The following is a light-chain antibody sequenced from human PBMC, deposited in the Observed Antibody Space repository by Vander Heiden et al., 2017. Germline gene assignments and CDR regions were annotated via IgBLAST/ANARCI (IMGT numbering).Light chain of an antibody. Sequence: QSALTQPASVSGSPGQSLTISCTATSSDVQFYNDVSWYQQHPGKVPKLIVYDVIKRPSGVSNRFSGFKSGNTASLTISGRQGDDEADYYCSAYTSRSTLVFGGGTNLTVL. CDR2: DVI. J-gene: IGLJ2*01. CDR3: SAYTSRSTLV. V-gene: IGLV2-14*03. CDR1: SSDVQFYND.